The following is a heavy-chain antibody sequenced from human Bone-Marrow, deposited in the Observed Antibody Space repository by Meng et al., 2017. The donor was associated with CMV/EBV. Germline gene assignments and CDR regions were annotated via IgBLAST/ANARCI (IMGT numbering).Heavy chain of an antibody. CDR1: GFTFSSYW. D-gene: IGHD1-20*01. CDR2: IKQDGGEK. J-gene: IGHJ3*02. V-gene: IGHV3-7*01. Sequence: GESLKISFAASGFTFSSYWMSWVRQAPGKGLEWVANIKQDGGEKYYVDSVKGLFTISRDNAKNSLYLKMNSLRAEDTAVYYCARDLTGSSGAFDIWGQGTMVTVSS. CDR3: ARDLTGSSGAFDI.